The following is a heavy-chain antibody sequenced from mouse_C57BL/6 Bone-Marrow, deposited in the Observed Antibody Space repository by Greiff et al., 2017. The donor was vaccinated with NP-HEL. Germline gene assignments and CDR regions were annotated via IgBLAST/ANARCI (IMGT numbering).Heavy chain of an antibody. CDR3: AGYKASTGTSAMDF. CDR2: INPCSGYT. J-gene: IGHJ4*01. V-gene: IGHV1-7*01. Sequence: QVQLQQSGAELAKPGASVKLSCKASGYTFTSYWMHWVKQRPGQGLELIGYINPCSGYTKYNQKFKDKATLTADKSSSTAYMQLSSLTYEDSAVYYCAGYKASTGTSAMDFWGQGTSITVSS. D-gene: IGHD4-1*02. CDR1: GYTFTSYW.